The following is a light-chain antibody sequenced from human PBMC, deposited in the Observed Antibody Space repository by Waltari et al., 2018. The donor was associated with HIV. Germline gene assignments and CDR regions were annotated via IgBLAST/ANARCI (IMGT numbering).Light chain of an antibody. J-gene: IGLJ3*02. CDR3: CSFADTNTWV. CDR1: SNDVGSNNL. CDR2: EVI. Sequence: QSALTQPASVSGSPGQSLTISCPATSNDVGSNNLVSWYQHHPGRPPKLIIYEVIKRPSGVSHRFSGSKSGNTASLTISGLQAEDEADYYCCSFADTNTWVFGGGTKLTVL. V-gene: IGLV2-23*02.